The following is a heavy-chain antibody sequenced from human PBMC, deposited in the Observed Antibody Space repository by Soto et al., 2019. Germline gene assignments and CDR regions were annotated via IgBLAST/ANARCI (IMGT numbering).Heavy chain of an antibody. CDR1: GYTFTSYY. D-gene: IGHD3-10*01. Sequence: ASVKVSCKASGYTFTSYYMHWVRQAPGQGLEWMGIIDPSGGSTSYAQKFQGRVTMTRDTSTSTVYMELSSLRSEDTAVFYCARIYAYYGSGSYLSPDYWGQGTLVTVSS. V-gene: IGHV1-46*01. CDR3: ARIYAYYGSGSYLSPDY. J-gene: IGHJ4*02. CDR2: IDPSGGST.